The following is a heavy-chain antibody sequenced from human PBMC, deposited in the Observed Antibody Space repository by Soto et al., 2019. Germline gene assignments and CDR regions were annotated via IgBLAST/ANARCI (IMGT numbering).Heavy chain of an antibody. Sequence: SVKVSCKASGGTFSSYAISWVRQAPGQGLEWMGGIIPIFGTANYAQKFQGRVTITADKSTSTAYMELSSLRSEDTAVYYCARGGSFHDFWSGYYPWFDPWGQGTLVTVSS. CDR3: ARGGSFHDFWSGYYPWFDP. CDR2: IIPIFGTA. D-gene: IGHD3-3*01. J-gene: IGHJ5*02. CDR1: GGTFSSYA. V-gene: IGHV1-69*06.